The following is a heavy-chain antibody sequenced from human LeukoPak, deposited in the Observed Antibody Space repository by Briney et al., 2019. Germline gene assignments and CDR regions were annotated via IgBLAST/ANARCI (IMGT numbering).Heavy chain of an antibody. CDR3: ARDRNSDHTYYGMDV. D-gene: IGHD3-10*01. J-gene: IGHJ6*02. CDR2: IYSGGST. Sequence: GGSLRLSCAVSGFTVSSNYMSWVRQAPGKGLEWVSVIYSGGSTYYADSVKGRFTISRDNSKNTLYLQMNSLRAEDTAVYYCARDRNSDHTYYGMDVWGQGTAVTVSS. V-gene: IGHV3-53*01. CDR1: GFTVSSNY.